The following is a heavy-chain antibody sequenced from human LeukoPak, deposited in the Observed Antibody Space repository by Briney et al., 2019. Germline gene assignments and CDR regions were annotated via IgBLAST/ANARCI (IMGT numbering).Heavy chain of an antibody. D-gene: IGHD3-10*01. V-gene: IGHV3-53*01. CDR3: ARVYYGSGSLYYYYYYMDV. CDR1: GFTFSSYG. CDR2: IYSGGRT. J-gene: IGHJ6*03. Sequence: GGSLRLSCAASGFTFSSYGMSWVRQAPGKGLEWVSVIYSGGRTYYADSVKGRFTISRDNSKNTLYLQMNSLRAEDTAVYYCARVYYGSGSLYYYYYYMDVWGKGTTVIISS.